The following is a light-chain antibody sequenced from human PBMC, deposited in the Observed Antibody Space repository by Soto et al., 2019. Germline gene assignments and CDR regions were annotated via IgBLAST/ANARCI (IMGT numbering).Light chain of an antibody. CDR1: SSDVGGYDF. J-gene: IGLJ2*01. CDR3: SSYAGSTI. CDR2: EVT. V-gene: IGLV2-8*01. Sequence: QYALTQPPSESGSPGQSVTISCTGTSSDVGGYDFVSWYQQHPGKAPKLVIYEVTRRPSGVPDRFSGSKSGNTASLTVSGLQAEDEAVYYCSSYAGSTIFGGGTKITVL.